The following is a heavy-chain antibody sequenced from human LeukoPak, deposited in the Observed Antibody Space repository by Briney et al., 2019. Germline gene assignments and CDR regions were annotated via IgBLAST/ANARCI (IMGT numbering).Heavy chain of an antibody. V-gene: IGHV1-18*01. D-gene: IGHD1-26*01. Sequence: GASVKVSCKASGYTFTSYGISWVRQAPGQGLEWMGWISTYNGNTNYAQNLQGRVTMTTDTSTSTVYMELRSLRSDDTAVYYCARWRNGVGATFPVDYWGQGTLVTVSS. CDR1: GYTFTSYG. CDR2: ISTYNGNT. J-gene: IGHJ4*02. CDR3: ARWRNGVGATFPVDY.